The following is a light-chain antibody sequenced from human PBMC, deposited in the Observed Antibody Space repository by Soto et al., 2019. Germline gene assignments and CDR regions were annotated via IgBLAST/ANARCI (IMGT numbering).Light chain of an antibody. J-gene: IGLJ2*01. V-gene: IGLV1-51*01. Sequence: QSALTQPASVSGSPGQSITISCTGTSSDIGSGYAYVSWYQQHPGKAPKVIIYDNSKRPSGIPDRFSGSKSGTSATLAITGPQTGDEADYYCESWDSSLSVVVFGGGTKLTVL. CDR2: DNS. CDR3: ESWDSSLSVVV. CDR1: SSDIGSGY.